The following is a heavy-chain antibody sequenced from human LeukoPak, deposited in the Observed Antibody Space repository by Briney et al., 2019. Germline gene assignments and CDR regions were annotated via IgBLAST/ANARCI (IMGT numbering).Heavy chain of an antibody. CDR2: IYYSGST. CDR1: GGSISSGGSY. J-gene: IGHJ4*02. Sequence: SETLSLTCTVSGGSISSGGSYWSWIRQDPRKGLEWIGHIYYSGSTYYNPSLKSRVTISVDTSKNQFSLKLSSVTAADTAVYYCARVSSLLHASFDYWGQGTLVTVSS. V-gene: IGHV4-31*03. D-gene: IGHD3-22*01. CDR3: ARVSSLLHASFDY.